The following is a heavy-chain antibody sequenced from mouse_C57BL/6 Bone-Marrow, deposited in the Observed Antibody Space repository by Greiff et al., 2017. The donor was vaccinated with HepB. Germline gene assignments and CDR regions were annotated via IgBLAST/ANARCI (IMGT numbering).Heavy chain of an antibody. J-gene: IGHJ3*01. CDR3: ARERGQLRLLFAY. V-gene: IGHV1-81*01. CDR2: IYPRSGNT. D-gene: IGHD3-2*02. Sequence: QVQLKESGAELARPGASVKLSCQASGYTFTSLGISWVKQRTGQGLEWIGEIYPRSGNTYYNEKFKGKAPLTADKAYSTAYMELRSLTSEDSAVYFGARERGQLRLLFAYWGQGTLVTVSA. CDR1: GYTFTSLG.